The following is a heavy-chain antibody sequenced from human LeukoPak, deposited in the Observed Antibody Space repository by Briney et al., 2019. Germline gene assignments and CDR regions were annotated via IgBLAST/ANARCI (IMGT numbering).Heavy chain of an antibody. CDR1: GYTFTSYD. Sequence: ASVKVSCKASGYTFTSYDINWVRQATGQGLEWMGWMNPNSGNTGYAQKFQGRVTMTRNTSISTAYMELSSLRSEDAAVYYRARVNSIFGVVIRFDPWGQGTLVTVSS. CDR3: ARVNSIFGVVIRFDP. D-gene: IGHD3-3*02. V-gene: IGHV1-8*01. CDR2: MNPNSGNT. J-gene: IGHJ5*02.